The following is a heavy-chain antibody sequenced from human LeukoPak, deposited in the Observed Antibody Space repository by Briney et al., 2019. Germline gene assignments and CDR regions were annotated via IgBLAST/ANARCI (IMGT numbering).Heavy chain of an antibody. V-gene: IGHV4-59*01. CDR2: VYDSGST. D-gene: IGHD5-12*01. J-gene: IGHJ6*02. CDR3: ARGGSGYDSFYYYGMDV. CDR1: GGSISSYY. Sequence: PSETLSLTCTVSGGSISSYYWSWIRQPPWQGLEWIGYVYDSGSTNYNLSLKSRVTISVDTSKNQFSLKLSSVTAADTAVYYCARGGSGYDSFYYYGMDVWGQGTTVTVSS.